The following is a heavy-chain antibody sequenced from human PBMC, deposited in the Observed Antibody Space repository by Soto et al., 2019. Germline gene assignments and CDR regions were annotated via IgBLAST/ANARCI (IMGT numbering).Heavy chain of an antibody. CDR1: GYTFTSYD. J-gene: IGHJ6*03. CDR2: MNPNSGNT. CDR3: ARGPLGCSSTSCYYYYMDV. Sequence: RASVKVSCKASGYTFTSYDINWVRQATGQGLEWMGWMNPNSGNTGYAQKFQGRVTMTRNTSISTAYMELSSLRSEDTAVYYCARGPLGCSSTSCYYYYMDVWGKGTTVTVSS. V-gene: IGHV1-8*01. D-gene: IGHD2-2*01.